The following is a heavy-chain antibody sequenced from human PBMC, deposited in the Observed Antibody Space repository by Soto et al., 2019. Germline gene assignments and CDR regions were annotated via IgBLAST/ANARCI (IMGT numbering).Heavy chain of an antibody. CDR2: ISGSGGTT. CDR3: AKGCEEVVATHKDAFDV. D-gene: IGHD2-15*01. CDR1: GFTFSSYA. J-gene: IGHJ3*01. Sequence: EVQLMESGGGLVQPGGSLRLSCAASGFTFSSYAMSWVRQAPGKGLEWVSAISGSGGTTYYADSVKGRFTISRDNSKNTLYLQMNSLRAEDTAVYYCAKGCEEVVATHKDAFDVWGQGTMVTVSS. V-gene: IGHV3-23*01.